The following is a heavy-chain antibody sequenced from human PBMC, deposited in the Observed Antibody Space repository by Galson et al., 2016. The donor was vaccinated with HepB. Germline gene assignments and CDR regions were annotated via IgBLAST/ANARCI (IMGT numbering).Heavy chain of an antibody. CDR1: GFTFSSYG. V-gene: IGHV3-33*01. D-gene: IGHD6-19*01. CDR2: IWYDGSNK. CDR3: ARDAPVAVTAFDI. Sequence: SLRLSCAASGFTFSSYGMHWVRQAPGKGLEWVAVIWYDGSNKYYADSVKGRFTISRDNSKNTLYPQMNSLRAEDTAVYYCARDAPVAVTAFDIWGQGTMVAVSS. J-gene: IGHJ3*02.